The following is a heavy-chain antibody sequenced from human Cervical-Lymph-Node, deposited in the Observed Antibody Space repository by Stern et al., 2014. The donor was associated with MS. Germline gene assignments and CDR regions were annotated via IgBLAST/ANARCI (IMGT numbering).Heavy chain of an antibody. CDR1: GGTLNSNA. D-gene: IGHD6-19*01. V-gene: IGHV1-69*01. CDR2: DIPISGKT. J-gene: IGHJ6*02. CDR3: AITDSAWDNPYHFYGMDV. Sequence: QVQLVQSGAVVKKPGSSVTVSCKASGGTLNSNAFSLVRQAPGQGLEWMGGDIPISGKTAYAKTFPARVPLSSEESNGNADMELRSLRSEDTAVFYYAITDSAWDNPYHFYGMDVWGQGTTVTVSS.